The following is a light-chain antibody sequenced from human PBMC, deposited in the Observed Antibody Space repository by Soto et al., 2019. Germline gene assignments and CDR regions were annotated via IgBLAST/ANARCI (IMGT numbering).Light chain of an antibody. J-gene: IGLJ1*01. CDR2: EVS. V-gene: IGLV2-14*01. CDR3: SSHTRYNTRV. Sequence: QSALTQPASVSGSPGQSIAISCTGTSSDVGGYNYVSWYQQHPGKAPKLMIHEVSNRPSGVSDRFSGSKSGNTASLTISGLQADDEADYYCSSHTRYNTRVFGTWTKLTFL. CDR1: SSDVGGYNY.